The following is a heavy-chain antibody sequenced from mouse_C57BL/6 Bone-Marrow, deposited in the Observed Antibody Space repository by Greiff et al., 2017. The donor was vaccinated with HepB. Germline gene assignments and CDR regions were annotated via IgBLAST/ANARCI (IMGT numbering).Heavy chain of an antibody. CDR3: ASIYYGNSYYFDY. CDR1: GFNIKDYY. J-gene: IGHJ2*01. D-gene: IGHD2-1*01. CDR2: IDPEDGET. Sequence: VQLKESGAELVKPGASVKLSCTASGFNIKDYYMHWVKQRTEQGLEWIGRIDPEDGETKYAPKFQGKATITADTSSNTAYLQLSSPTSEDTAVYYCASIYYGNSYYFDYWGQGTTLTVSS. V-gene: IGHV14-2*01.